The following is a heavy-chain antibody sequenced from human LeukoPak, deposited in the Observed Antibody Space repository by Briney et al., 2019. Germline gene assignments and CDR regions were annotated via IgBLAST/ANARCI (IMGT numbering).Heavy chain of an antibody. Sequence: SETLSLTRTVSGGSISSYYWSWIRHPPAKGLEWSGYIYYSDSNNYQPSLKIRVTISVDTSKIQFSLMLSSVTAADTAVYYWDSHRIHYYYGMDVWGQGTTVTVSS. V-gene: IGHV4-59*08. CDR3: DSHRIHYYYGMDV. CDR2: IYYSDSN. D-gene: IGHD1-14*01. CDR1: GGSISSYY. J-gene: IGHJ6*02.